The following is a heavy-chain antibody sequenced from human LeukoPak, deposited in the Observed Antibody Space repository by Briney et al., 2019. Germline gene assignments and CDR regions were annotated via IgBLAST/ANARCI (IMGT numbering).Heavy chain of an antibody. J-gene: IGHJ4*02. V-gene: IGHV4-4*02. CDR3: ARDYLGAGTVGATSGY. CDR1: GGSISSSNW. D-gene: IGHD1-26*01. CDR2: IYHSGST. Sequence: SETLSLTCAVSGGSISSSNWWSWVRQPPGKGLEWIGEIYHSGSTNYNPSLKSRVTISVDTSKNQFSLNLSSVTAADTAVYYCARDYLGAGTVGATSGYWGQGTLVTVSS.